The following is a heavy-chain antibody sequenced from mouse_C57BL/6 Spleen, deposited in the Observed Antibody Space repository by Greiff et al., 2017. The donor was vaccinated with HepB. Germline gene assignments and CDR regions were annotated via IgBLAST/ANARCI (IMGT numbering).Heavy chain of an antibody. V-gene: IGHV1-80*01. D-gene: IGHD1-1*01. CDR1: GYAFSSYW. CDR2: IYPGDGDT. J-gene: IGHJ2*01. CDR3: ARGFYYYGSSYDYFDY. Sequence: VKLMESGAELVKPGASVKISCKASGYAFSSYWMNWVKQRPGKGLEWIGQIYPGDGDTNYNGKFKGKATLTADKSSSTAYMQLSSLTSEDSAVYFCARGFYYYGSSYDYFDYWGQGTTLTVSS.